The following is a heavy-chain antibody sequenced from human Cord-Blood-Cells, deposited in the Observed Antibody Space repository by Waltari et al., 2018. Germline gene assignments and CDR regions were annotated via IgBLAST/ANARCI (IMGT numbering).Heavy chain of an antibody. V-gene: IGHV4-39*01. Sequence: QLQLQESGPGLVKPSETLSLTCTVPGGSISSSSYYWGWIRQPPGKGLEWIGSIYYSGSTYYNPSLKSRVTISVDTSKNQFSLKLSSVTAADTAVYYCARRPTVTTAGGFDYWGQGTLVTVSS. CDR3: ARRPTVTTAGGFDY. CDR2: IYYSGST. J-gene: IGHJ4*02. CDR1: GGSISSSSYY. D-gene: IGHD4-17*01.